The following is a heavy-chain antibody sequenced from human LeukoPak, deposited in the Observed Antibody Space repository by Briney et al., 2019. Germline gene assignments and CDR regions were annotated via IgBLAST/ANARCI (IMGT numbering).Heavy chain of an antibody. CDR2: ISGSGGST. J-gene: IGHJ4*02. Sequence: GGSLRLSCAASGFTFSSYAMSWVRQAPGKGLEWVSAISGSGGSTYYADSVKGRFTISRDNSKNTLYLQMNSLRAEDTAVYYCAKHFGVMITFGGVIVRWGQGTLVTVSS. D-gene: IGHD3-16*02. CDR3: AKHFGVMITFGGVIVR. V-gene: IGHV3-23*01. CDR1: GFTFSSYA.